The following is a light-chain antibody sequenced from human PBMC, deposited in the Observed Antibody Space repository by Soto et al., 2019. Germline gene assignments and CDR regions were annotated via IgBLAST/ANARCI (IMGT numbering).Light chain of an antibody. J-gene: IGLJ1*01. CDR2: RNN. Sequence: QPVLTPPPSASGTPGQRVTISCSGSSSNIGSNYVYWYQQLPGTAPKPLIYRNNQRPSGVPDRFSGSKSGTSASLAISGLRSEDEADYYCAAWDDSLSGQVFGTGTKVTVL. V-gene: IGLV1-47*01. CDR1: SSNIGSNY. CDR3: AAWDDSLSGQV.